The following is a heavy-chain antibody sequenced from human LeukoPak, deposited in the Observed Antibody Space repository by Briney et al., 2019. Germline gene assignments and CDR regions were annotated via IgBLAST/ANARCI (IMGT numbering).Heavy chain of an antibody. J-gene: IGHJ4*02. D-gene: IGHD1-1*01. CDR2: INQDGGEK. CDR1: GFTFSSYW. CDR3: ARGKATSGMSAGY. V-gene: IGHV3-7*01. Sequence: GGSLRLSCAASGFTFSSYWMSWVRQAPGKGLEWVVNINQDGGEKYYVDSVKGRFTISRGNAKNSLYLQMNSLRAEDTAVYYCARGKATSGMSAGYWGQGTLVIVSS.